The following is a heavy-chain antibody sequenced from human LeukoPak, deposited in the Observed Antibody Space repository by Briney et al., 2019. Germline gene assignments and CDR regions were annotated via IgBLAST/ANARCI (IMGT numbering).Heavy chain of an antibody. J-gene: IGHJ4*02. D-gene: IGHD3-22*01. CDR3: ARDSITLIKDF. CDR1: GYTFSRYG. V-gene: IGHV1-18*01. CDR2: ISPYNGNT. Sequence: ASVKVSCKASGYTFSRYGMHWVRQAPGQGLEWMGWISPYNGNTNYAQKFQGRVTMTTDTSTSTAYMELRSLRSDDTAIYYCARDSITLIKDFWGQGTLVTVSS.